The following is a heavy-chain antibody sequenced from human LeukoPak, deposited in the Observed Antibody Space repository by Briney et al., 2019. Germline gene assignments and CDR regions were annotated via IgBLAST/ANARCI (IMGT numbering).Heavy chain of an antibody. CDR3: ARGHYYDSRGYPTPEFDY. Sequence: ASVKVSCKASGYTFTSYDINWVRQATGQGLEWMGWMNPNSGNTGYAQKFQSRVTMTRNTSISTAYMELSSLRSEDTAVYYCARGHYYDSRGYPTPEFDYWGQGTLVTVSS. CDR2: MNPNSGNT. CDR1: GYTFTSYD. J-gene: IGHJ4*02. V-gene: IGHV1-8*01. D-gene: IGHD3-22*01.